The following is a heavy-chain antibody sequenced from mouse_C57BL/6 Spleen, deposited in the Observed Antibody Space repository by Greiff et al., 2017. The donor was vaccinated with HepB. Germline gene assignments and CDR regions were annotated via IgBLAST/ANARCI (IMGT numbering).Heavy chain of an antibody. D-gene: IGHD1-1*01. CDR2: IRNKANGYTT. J-gene: IGHJ2*01. V-gene: IGHV7-3*01. Sequence: EVKLVESGGGLVQPGGSLSLSCAASGFTFTDYYMSWVRQPPGKALEWLGFIRNKANGYTTEYSASVKGRFTISRDNSQSILYLQMNALRAEDSATYYCARSYGSSPYFDDWGQGTTLTVSS. CDR3: ARSYGSSPYFDD. CDR1: GFTFTDYY.